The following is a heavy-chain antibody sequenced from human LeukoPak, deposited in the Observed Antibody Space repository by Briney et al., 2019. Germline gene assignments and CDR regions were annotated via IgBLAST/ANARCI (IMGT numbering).Heavy chain of an antibody. CDR1: GFTFSSYS. CDR3: ARDGVGRLGELPISDAFDI. J-gene: IGHJ3*02. V-gene: IGHV3-21*01. D-gene: IGHD3-16*01. Sequence: PGGSLRLSCAASGFTFSSYSMNWVRQAPGKGLEWVSPISSSSSYIYYADSVKGRFTISRDNAKNSLYLQMNSLRAEDTAVYYCARDGVGRLGELPISDAFDIWGQGTMVTVSS. CDR2: ISSSSSYI.